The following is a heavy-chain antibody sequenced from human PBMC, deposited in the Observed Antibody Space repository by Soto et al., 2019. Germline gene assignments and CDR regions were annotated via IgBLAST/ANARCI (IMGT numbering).Heavy chain of an antibody. CDR2: INPNSGGT. CDR1: GYTFTGYY. CDR3: ARDGSRATLLRYFDWSLDY. J-gene: IGHJ4*02. Sequence: AASVKVSCTASGYTFTGYYMHWVRQAPGQGLEWMGWINPNSGGTNYAQKFQGRVTMTRDTSISTAYMELSRLRSDDTAVYYCARDGSRATLLRYFDWSLDYWGQGTLVTVSS. D-gene: IGHD3-9*01. V-gene: IGHV1-2*02.